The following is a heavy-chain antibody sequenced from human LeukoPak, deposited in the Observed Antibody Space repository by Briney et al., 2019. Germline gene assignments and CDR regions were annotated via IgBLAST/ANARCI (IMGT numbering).Heavy chain of an antibody. CDR1: GVSISSSVYY. J-gene: IGHJ4*02. CDR3: ARTYDFWSGYYLKDYYFDY. CDR2: IYYSGST. V-gene: IGHV4-39*01. D-gene: IGHD3-3*01. Sequence: SETLSLTCNVSGVSISSSVYYWGWIRQPPGKGLEWIGSIYYSGSTYYNPSLKSRVTISVDTSKNQFSLKLSSVTAADTAVYYCARTYDFWSGYYLKDYYFDYWGQGTLVTVSS.